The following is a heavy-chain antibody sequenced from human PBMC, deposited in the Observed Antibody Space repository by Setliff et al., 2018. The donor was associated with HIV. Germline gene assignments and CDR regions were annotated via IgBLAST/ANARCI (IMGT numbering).Heavy chain of an antibody. Sequence: LRLSCEGSGFTFRSYGMHWVRQTPDKGLEWLAIISNDGSEINYGDSAKGRFTISRDDSKNTVYLHMNTLRDEDTAVYYCARDQCSRWFCPLDSWGQGTLVTVSS. D-gene: IGHD6-19*01. J-gene: IGHJ4*02. CDR2: ISNDGSEI. V-gene: IGHV3-30*03. CDR1: GFTFRSYG. CDR3: ARDQCSRWFCPLDS.